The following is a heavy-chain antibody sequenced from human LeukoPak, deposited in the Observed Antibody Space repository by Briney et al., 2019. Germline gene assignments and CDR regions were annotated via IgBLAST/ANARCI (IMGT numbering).Heavy chain of an antibody. D-gene: IGHD3-3*01. Sequence: SVKVSCKASGGTFSSYAISWVRQAPGQGLEWMGRIIPIFGTANYAQKFQGRDTITTDESTSTAYMELSSLRSEDTAVYYCARDRLTIFGVVIGLDYWGQGTLVTVSS. CDR1: GGTFSSYA. CDR3: ARDRLTIFGVVIGLDY. V-gene: IGHV1-69*05. CDR2: IIPIFGTA. J-gene: IGHJ4*02.